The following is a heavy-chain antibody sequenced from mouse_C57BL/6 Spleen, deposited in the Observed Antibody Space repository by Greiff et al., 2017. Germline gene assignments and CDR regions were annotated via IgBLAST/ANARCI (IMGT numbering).Heavy chain of an antibody. D-gene: IGHD2-5*01. V-gene: IGHV2-5*01. CDR2: IWRGGST. J-gene: IGHJ1*03. CDR3: AKTGYSNLWYFDV. Sequence: QVQLQQSGPGLVQPSQSLSITCTVSGFSLTSYGVHWVRQSPGKGLEWLGVIWRGGSTDYNAAFMSRLSITKDNSKSQVFFKMNSLQADDTAIYYCAKTGYSNLWYFDVWGTGTTVTVSS. CDR1: GFSLTSYG.